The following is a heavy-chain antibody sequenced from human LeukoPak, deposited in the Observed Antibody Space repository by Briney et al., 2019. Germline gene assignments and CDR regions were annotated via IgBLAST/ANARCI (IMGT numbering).Heavy chain of an antibody. CDR1: GGSISSSSYY. Sequence: SETLSLTCTVSGGSISSSSYYWGWIRQPPGKGLEWIGNIVYSGTTYYNPSLKSRITISVDTSKNQFSLKMRSVTAADTAVYYCAREYYYDSSGFPDYWGQGTLVTASS. D-gene: IGHD3-22*01. J-gene: IGHJ4*02. CDR2: IVYSGTT. V-gene: IGHV4-39*01. CDR3: AREYYYDSSGFPDY.